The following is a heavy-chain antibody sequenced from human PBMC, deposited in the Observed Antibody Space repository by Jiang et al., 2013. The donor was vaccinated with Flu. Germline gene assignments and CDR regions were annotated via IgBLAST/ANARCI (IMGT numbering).Heavy chain of an antibody. J-gene: IGHJ6*03. D-gene: IGHD2-8*02. CDR1: GYPFSNHW. Sequence: GAEVKKPGESLKISCQASGYPFSNHWIGWVRQKPGKGLEWMGIIYPGDSDTRYSPSFQGQVTISVDKSINTAYLQWSSLKASDTAMYYCARHIQYCIRGVCYFRYYIDVWGNGTTVTVSS. CDR2: IYPGDSDT. CDR3: ARHIQYCIRGVCYFRYYIDV. V-gene: IGHV5-51*01.